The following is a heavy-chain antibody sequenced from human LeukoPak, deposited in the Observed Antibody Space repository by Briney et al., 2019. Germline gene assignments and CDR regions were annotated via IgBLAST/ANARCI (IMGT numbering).Heavy chain of an antibody. Sequence: ASVKVSCKASGYTFTSYYIHWVRQAPGQGLEWMGWINPNSGVTNSAQKFQGRVTMTRDPSISTAYMEVTRLRSDDTAMYYCARKWVRGVKSTDYWGQGTLVTVSS. CDR3: ARKWVRGVKSTDY. J-gene: IGHJ4*02. CDR1: GYTFTSYY. D-gene: IGHD3-10*01. CDR2: INPNSGVT. V-gene: IGHV1-2*02.